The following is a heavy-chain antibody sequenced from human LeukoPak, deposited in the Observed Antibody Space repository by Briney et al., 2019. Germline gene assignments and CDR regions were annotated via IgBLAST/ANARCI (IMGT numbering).Heavy chain of an antibody. CDR2: INPSGGST. V-gene: IGHV1-46*01. Sequence: GASVKVSCKASGYTFTRYYMHWVRQAPGQGLEWMGIINPSGGSTSYAQKFQGRVTMTRDTSTSTVYMELSSLRSEDTAVYYCARGYCSGGSCYSRNWFDPWGQGTLVTVSS. D-gene: IGHD2-15*01. CDR1: GYTFTRYY. CDR3: ARGYCSGGSCYSRNWFDP. J-gene: IGHJ5*02.